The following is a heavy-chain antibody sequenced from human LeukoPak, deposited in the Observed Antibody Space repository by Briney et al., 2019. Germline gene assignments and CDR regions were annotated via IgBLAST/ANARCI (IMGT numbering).Heavy chain of an antibody. D-gene: IGHD3-3*01. CDR1: GFTFSSYA. J-gene: IGHJ4*02. Sequence: GGSLRLSCAASGFTFSSYAMHWVRQAPGKGLEWVAVISYDGSNKYYADSVKGRFTISRDNSKNTLYLQMNSLRAEDTAMYYCARDIYDFWSGYRFDYWGQGTLVTVSS. CDR3: ARDIYDFWSGYRFDY. V-gene: IGHV3-30-3*01. CDR2: ISYDGSNK.